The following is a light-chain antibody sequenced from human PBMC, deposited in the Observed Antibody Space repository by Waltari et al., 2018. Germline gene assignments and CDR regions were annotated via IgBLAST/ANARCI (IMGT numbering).Light chain of an antibody. CDR1: SSYLGRHDS. CDR3: SSQSFDDVLI. Sequence: QSALTQPASVSGSPGQPITIPFTGSSSYLGRHDSVPCYQDHPGQAPKVIIFDVNTRPSGVSDRFSASKSDNTASLTISGLQAEDESTYYCSSQSFDDVLIFGGGTKLTVL. V-gene: IGLV2-14*03. J-gene: IGLJ2*01. CDR2: DVN.